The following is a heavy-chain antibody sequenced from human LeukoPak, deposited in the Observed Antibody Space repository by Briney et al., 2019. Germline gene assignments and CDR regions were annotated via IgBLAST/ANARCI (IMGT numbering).Heavy chain of an antibody. D-gene: IGHD3-22*01. CDR2: INHGGST. CDR1: GGSFSDYY. CDR3: ARAPYYDSSGYHSAYFEY. Sequence: KPSETLSLTCAVYGGSFSDYYWTWIRQSPGKRLEWIGEINHGGSTNYNPSLKSRVTISVDKSKNHFSLKLSSVTAADTAVYYCARAPYYDSSGYHSAYFEYWGQGTLVTVSS. J-gene: IGHJ4*02. V-gene: IGHV4-34*01.